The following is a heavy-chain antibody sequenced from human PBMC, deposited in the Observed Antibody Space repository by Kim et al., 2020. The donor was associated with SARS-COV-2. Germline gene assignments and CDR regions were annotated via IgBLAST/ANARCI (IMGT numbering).Heavy chain of an antibody. Sequence: SETLSLTCAVYGGSFSGYYWSWIRQPPGKGLEWIGEINHSGSTNYNPSLKSRVTISVDTSKNQFSLKLSSVTAADTAVYYCARLPGVAGNVYRVDAFDIWGQGTMVTVSS. CDR3: ARLPGVAGNVYRVDAFDI. J-gene: IGHJ3*02. V-gene: IGHV4-34*01. CDR1: GGSFSGYY. CDR2: INHSGST. D-gene: IGHD6-19*01.